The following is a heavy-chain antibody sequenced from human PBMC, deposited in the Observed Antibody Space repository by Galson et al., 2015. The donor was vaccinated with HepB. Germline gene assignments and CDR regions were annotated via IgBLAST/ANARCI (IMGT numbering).Heavy chain of an antibody. D-gene: IGHD2-8*01. Sequence: SLRLSCAASGFTFSTQCMSWVRQPPGRGLEWVSNISQGGTSIYYADSVKGRFTISRDNANNSLHLQMNSLRVEDTAVYYCARASKGREADRYADSWGQGTLVTVSS. CDR2: ISQGGTSI. J-gene: IGHJ4*02. CDR3: ARASKGREADRYADS. V-gene: IGHV3-7*03. CDR1: GFTFSTQC.